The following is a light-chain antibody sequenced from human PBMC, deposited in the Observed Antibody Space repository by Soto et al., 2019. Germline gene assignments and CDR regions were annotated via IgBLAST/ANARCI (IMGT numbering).Light chain of an antibody. CDR2: DVT. CDR1: NSDVGTYNY. V-gene: IGLV2-11*01. CDR3: CSYAGSSSFRVL. Sequence: QSALTQPRSVSGSPGQSVTISCTGTNSDVGTYNYVSWYQQHPGKAPKLIIYDVTKRPSGVPDHFSGSKSGNTASLIISGLQAADEAEYYCCCCSYAGSSSFRVLFGGGTQLTV. J-gene: IGLJ2*01.